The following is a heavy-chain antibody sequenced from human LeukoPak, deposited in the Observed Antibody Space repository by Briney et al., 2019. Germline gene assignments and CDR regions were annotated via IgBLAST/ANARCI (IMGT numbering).Heavy chain of an antibody. CDR3: ARGVIPAADY. V-gene: IGHV3-23*01. CDR2: ISGSGGDT. D-gene: IGHD2/OR15-2a*01. CDR1: GFTFTSYA. Sequence: GGSLRLSCAASGFTFTSYAMSWVREAPGKGLEWDSAISGSGGDTYYADSVKGRFTISRDNSRSTLYLQMNSLRAEDTAVYYCARGVIPAADYWGQGTLVTVSS. J-gene: IGHJ4*02.